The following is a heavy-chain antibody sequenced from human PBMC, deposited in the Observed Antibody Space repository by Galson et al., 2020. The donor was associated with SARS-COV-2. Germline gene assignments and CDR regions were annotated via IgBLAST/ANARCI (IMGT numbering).Heavy chain of an antibody. Sequence: GGSLRLYCEAYGFTFRSYDMAWVRQRPGKGLEWVSSIGIGTNKYYSGPVKGRFTISRDNTRNSFYLQMNNLTAGDTAVYFCVRDLSGRGAFDYWGQGILVSVSS. CDR3: VRDLSGRGAFDY. CDR1: GFTFRSYD. J-gene: IGHJ4*02. D-gene: IGHD3-16*01. CDR2: IGIGTNK. V-gene: IGHV3-13*01.